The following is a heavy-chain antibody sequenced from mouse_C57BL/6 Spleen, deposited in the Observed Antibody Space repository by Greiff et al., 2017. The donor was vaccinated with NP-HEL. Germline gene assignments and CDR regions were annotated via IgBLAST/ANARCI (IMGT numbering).Heavy chain of an antibody. CDR1: GFNIKDYY. CDR2: IDPEDGDT. Sequence: EVQLQQSGAELVRPGASVKLSCTASGFNIKDYYMHWVKQRPEQGLEWIGRIDPEDGDTKYAPKFQGKATMTADTSSNTAYLQLSSLTSEDTAVYYWTGGEISPFAYWGQGTLVTVSA. D-gene: IGHD2-4*01. V-gene: IGHV14-1*01. CDR3: TGGEISPFAY. J-gene: IGHJ3*01.